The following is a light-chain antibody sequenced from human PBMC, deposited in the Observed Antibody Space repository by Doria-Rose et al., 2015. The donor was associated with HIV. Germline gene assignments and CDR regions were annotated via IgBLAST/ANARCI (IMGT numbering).Light chain of an antibody. J-gene: IGLJ3*02. V-gene: IGLV8-61*01. CDR1: SGPVTGAYY. CDR3: VLYMGSGIWM. CDR2: NTY. Sequence: QTVVTQEPSSSVSLGGTVTLTCGLTSGPVTGAYYPSWHQQTPGQAPRTLIYNTYSLSSGVSDRFSGSILGNKAVLTISGAQADDESDYYCVLYMGSGIWMFGGGTKLTVL.